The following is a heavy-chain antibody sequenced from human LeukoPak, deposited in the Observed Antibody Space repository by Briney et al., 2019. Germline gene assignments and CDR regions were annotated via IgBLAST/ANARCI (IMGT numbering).Heavy chain of an antibody. V-gene: IGHV3-21*01. Sequence: GGSLRLSCAASGLTFSTFSMNWVRQTPGKGLEWVSAISGSGSDIYYADSVKGRFTISRDNPKRSLYLQMKSLRTEDTAVYYCARRTFPNDAFDVWGQGTVVTVSS. J-gene: IGHJ3*01. CDR2: ISGSGSDI. CDR3: ARRTFPNDAFDV. CDR1: GLTFSTFS. D-gene: IGHD1-7*01.